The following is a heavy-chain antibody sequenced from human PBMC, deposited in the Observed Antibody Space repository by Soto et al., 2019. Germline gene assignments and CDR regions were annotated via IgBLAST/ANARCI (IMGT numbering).Heavy chain of an antibody. CDR3: SRRAPEGFDP. CDR2: INHSGNT. Sequence: TLSLTCAVSGGSIGTSAYYWGWIRQAPGKGLEWIGSINHSGNTYLSPSLKDRVTMSVDTSKNSFSLKLRSATAADTGLYYCSRRAPEGFDPWGQGTLVTAPQ. J-gene: IGHJ5*02. CDR1: GGSIGTSAYY. V-gene: IGHV4-39*01.